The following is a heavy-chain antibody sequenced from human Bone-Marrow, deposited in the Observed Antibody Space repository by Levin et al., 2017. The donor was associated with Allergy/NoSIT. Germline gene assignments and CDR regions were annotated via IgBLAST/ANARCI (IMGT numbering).Heavy chain of an antibody. CDR1: GGRFSTDA. V-gene: IGHV1-69*01. J-gene: IGHJ6*02. Sequence: GASVQVSCPASGGRFSTDAISWVRQAPGQGLEWMGGYLPLYETANYAQKFQGRLTITADEATSTNYMELRGLNSDETAVYFCARFTLLVAAPFYYNMDVWGQGTAVSVTS. CDR2: YLPLYETA. CDR3: ARFTLLVAAPFYYNMDV. D-gene: IGHD2-15*01.